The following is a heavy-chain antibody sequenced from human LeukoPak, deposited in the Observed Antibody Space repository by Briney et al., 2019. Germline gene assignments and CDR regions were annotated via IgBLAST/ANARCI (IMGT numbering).Heavy chain of an antibody. V-gene: IGHV4-4*09. Sequence: SETLSLTCTVSGGSISSYYWSWIRQPPGKGLEWIGYIYTSGSTNYNPSLKSRVTISVDTSKNQFSLKLSSATAADTAVYYCARHRRNVGGFDYWGQGTLVTVSS. J-gene: IGHJ4*02. CDR3: ARHRRNVGGFDY. D-gene: IGHD3-16*01. CDR2: IYTSGST. CDR1: GGSISSYY.